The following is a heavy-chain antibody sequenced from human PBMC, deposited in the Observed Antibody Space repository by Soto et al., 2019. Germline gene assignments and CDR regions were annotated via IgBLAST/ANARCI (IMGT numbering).Heavy chain of an antibody. CDR1: GGTFSSYT. Sequence: QVQLVQSGAEVKKPGSSVKVSCKASGGTFSSYTISWVRQAPGQGLEWMGRIIPILGIANYAQKFQGRVMITADKATSTAYMELSSLTSEDTAVYFCASSCPLGGNYWGQGTLFTVSS. V-gene: IGHV1-69*02. D-gene: IGHD2-2*01. J-gene: IGHJ4*02. CDR3: ASSCPLGGNY. CDR2: IIPILGIA.